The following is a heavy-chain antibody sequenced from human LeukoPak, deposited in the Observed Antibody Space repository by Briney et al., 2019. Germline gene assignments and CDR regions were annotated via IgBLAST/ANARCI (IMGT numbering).Heavy chain of an antibody. Sequence: SETLSLTCAVYGGSFSGYYWSWIRQPPGKGLEWIGEINHSGSTNYNPSLKSRVTISVDTSKNQFSLKLSSVTAADTAVYYCARGTTGDFNSGSFDYWGQGTLVTVSS. D-gene: IGHD1-1*01. V-gene: IGHV4-34*01. CDR1: GGSFSGYY. CDR2: INHSGST. J-gene: IGHJ4*02. CDR3: ARGTTGDFNSGSFDY.